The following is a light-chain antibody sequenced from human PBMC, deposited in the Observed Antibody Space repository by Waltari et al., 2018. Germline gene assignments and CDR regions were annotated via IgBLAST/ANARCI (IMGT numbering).Light chain of an antibody. CDR2: SNK. J-gene: IGLJ1*01. CDR3: AAWDDSLSGLYV. V-gene: IGLV1-44*01. CDR1: TPNIGITP. Sequence: QSVLTQPPSASGTPGQRVTISCSGSTPNIGITPVNWYPQFPGAAPTPLISSNKQRPAGVPDRSSGSKSGTSASLAISGLQSEDEAEYYCAAWDDSLSGLYVFGPGTKVTVL.